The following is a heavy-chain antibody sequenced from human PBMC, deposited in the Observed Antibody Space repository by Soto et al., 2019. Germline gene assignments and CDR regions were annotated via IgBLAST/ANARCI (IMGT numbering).Heavy chain of an antibody. CDR1: GGSISSYC. CDR2: IYYSGST. V-gene: IGHV4-59*01. CDR3: ARHSSSWVGYYYYYGMDV. Sequence: PSETLSLTCTVSGGSISSYCWSWIRQPPGKGLEWIGYIYYSGSTNYNPSLKSRVTISVDTSKNQFSLKLSSVTAADTAVYYCARHSSSWVGYYYYYGMDVWGQGTTVTVSS. J-gene: IGHJ6*02. D-gene: IGHD6-13*01.